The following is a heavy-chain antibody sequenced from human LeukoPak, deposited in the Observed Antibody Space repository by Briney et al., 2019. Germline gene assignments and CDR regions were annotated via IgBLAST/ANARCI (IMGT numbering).Heavy chain of an antibody. J-gene: IGHJ4*02. Sequence: ASVKVSCKVSGYTLTELSMHWVRQAPGKGPEWMGGFDPEDGETIYAQKFQGRVTMAEDTSTDTAYMELSSLRSEDTAVYYCAKRWLGVRYFDYWGQGTLVTVSS. CDR3: AKRWLGVRYFDY. D-gene: IGHD6-19*01. CDR2: FDPEDGET. CDR1: GYTLTELS. V-gene: IGHV1-24*01.